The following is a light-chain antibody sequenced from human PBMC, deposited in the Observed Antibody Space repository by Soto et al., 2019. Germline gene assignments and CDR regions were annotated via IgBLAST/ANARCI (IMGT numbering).Light chain of an antibody. V-gene: IGLV1-44*01. CDR1: SSNIGSNT. CDR2: SSN. Sequence: QSVLTQPPSASGTPGQRVTISCSGSSSNIGSNTVNWYQQLPGTAPKLLIYSSNLRPSGVPDRFSGSKSGTSASLAISGLQSEDEADYYCAAWDDSLNGPGFGGGTKLTVL. J-gene: IGLJ2*01. CDR3: AAWDDSLNGPG.